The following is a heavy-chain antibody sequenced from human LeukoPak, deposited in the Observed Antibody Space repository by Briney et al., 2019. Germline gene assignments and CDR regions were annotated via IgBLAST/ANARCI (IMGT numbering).Heavy chain of an antibody. V-gene: IGHV1-69*06. D-gene: IGHD4-23*01. J-gene: IGHJ4*02. Sequence: SVKVSCKASGSTFSSYAIGWVRQAPGQGLEWMGGIIPIFGTANYAQKFQGRVTITADKSTSTAYMELSSLRSEDTAVYYCARGNTVVMNGFDYWGQGTLVTVSS. CDR1: GSTFSSYA. CDR2: IIPIFGTA. CDR3: ARGNTVVMNGFDY.